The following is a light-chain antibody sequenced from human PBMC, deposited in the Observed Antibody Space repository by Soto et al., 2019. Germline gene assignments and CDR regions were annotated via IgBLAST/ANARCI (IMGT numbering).Light chain of an antibody. Sequence: QSALTQPRSASGSPGQSITISCTGTSSDVGGYNYVSWYQQHPAKAPKLIIFDVSKRPSGVPNRFSGSKSGNTASLTISGFRAEDEADYYCCSYVGRNTYVFGTGTKVTVL. CDR1: SSDVGGYNY. V-gene: IGLV2-11*01. CDR2: DVS. CDR3: CSYVGRNTYV. J-gene: IGLJ1*01.